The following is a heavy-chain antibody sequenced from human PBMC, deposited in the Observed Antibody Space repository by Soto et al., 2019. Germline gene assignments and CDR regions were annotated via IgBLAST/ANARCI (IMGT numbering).Heavy chain of an antibody. CDR2: VIPILCTA. J-gene: IGHJ4*02. Sequence: QVQLVQSGAEVKKPGSSVKVSCTASGGSLRNSVISWVRQAPAQRLEWMGGVIPILCTANYAQKFQGRVTMAADEATSTAYMDLSSLSPDDTAVYYCARLGHPGHWGPGTLVIVFS. CDR3: ARLGHPGH. V-gene: IGHV1-69*01. CDR1: GGSLRNSV.